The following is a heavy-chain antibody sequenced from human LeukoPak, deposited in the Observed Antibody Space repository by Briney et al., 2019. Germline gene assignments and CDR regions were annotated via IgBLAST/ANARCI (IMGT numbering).Heavy chain of an antibody. CDR1: GFTFSSYS. CDR3: ARGPSKTKDAFDI. CDR2: ISSSSGNI. V-gene: IGHV3-21*05. Sequence: PGGSLRLSCAASGFTFSSYSMNWVRQAPGKGLEWVSYISSSSGNIYYADSVKGRFTISRDNAKNSLYLQMNSLRAEDTAVYYCARGPSKTKDAFDIWGQGTMVTVSS. J-gene: IGHJ3*02.